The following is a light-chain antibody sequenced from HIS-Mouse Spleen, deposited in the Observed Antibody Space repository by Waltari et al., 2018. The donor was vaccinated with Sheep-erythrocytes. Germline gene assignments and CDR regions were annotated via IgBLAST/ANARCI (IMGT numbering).Light chain of an antibody. V-gene: IGLV2-11*01. CDR2: DVS. Sequence: QSALTQPRSVSGSPGQSVTISCTGTSRDGGGSNYVSWYQQHPGKAPKLMIYDVSKRPSGVPDRFSGSKSGNTASLTISGLQAEDEADYYCCSYAGSYTLVFGGGTKLTVL. CDR3: CSYAGSYTLV. J-gene: IGLJ2*01. CDR1: SRDGGGSNY.